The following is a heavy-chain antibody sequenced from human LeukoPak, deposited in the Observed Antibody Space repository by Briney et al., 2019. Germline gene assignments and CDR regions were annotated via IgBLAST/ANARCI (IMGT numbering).Heavy chain of an antibody. D-gene: IGHD4-23*01. V-gene: IGHV3-13*01. CDR3: VRQGGGDNCR. CDR2: IGVTGDT. Sequence: GGSLRLSCAASGFTFSKDDFHWVRQAPGKGLEWVAAIGVTGDTYYADSVKGRFTVTRDESKNMMFLQMNTLRPDDTAMYYCVRQGGGDNCRWGQGALVTVSS. CDR1: GFTFSKDD. J-gene: IGHJ4*01.